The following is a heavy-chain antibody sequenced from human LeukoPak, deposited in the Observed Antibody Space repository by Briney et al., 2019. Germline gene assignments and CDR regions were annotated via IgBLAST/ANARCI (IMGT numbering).Heavy chain of an antibody. D-gene: IGHD1-14*01. CDR3: VVVVEPPDSDGFDV. Sequence: GGSLRLSCAASGFTFGNSWVHWVRQAPGKGLVWVSLINADGSTTTYTDSVKGRFTISRDNARNTVSLQMNSLTIEDTAVYYCVVVVEPPDSDGFDVWGQGTMITVSS. CDR2: INADGSTT. V-gene: IGHV3-74*01. J-gene: IGHJ3*01. CDR1: GFTFGNSW.